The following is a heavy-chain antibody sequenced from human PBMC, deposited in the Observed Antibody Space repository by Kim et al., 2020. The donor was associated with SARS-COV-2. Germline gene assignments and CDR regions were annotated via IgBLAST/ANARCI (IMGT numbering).Heavy chain of an antibody. J-gene: IGHJ4*02. Sequence: GSLRLSCAASGFTFSNAWMSWVRQAPGKGLEWVGRIKSKTDGGTTDYAAPVKGRFTISRDDSKNTLYLQMNSLKTEDTAVYYCTTLLGYSYGIDYWGQGTLVTVSS. CDR1: GFTFSNAW. V-gene: IGHV3-15*01. D-gene: IGHD5-18*01. CDR2: IKSKTDGGTT. CDR3: TTLLGYSYGIDY.